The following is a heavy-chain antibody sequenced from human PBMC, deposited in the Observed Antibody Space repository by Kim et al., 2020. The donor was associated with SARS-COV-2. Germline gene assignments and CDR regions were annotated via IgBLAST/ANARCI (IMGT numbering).Heavy chain of an antibody. CDR3: ARDGIGSGSSGGYQH. CDR1: GYTFTSYA. Sequence: ASVKVSCKASGYTFTSYAMHWVRQAPGQRLEWMGWINAGNGNTKYSQKFQGRVTITRDTSASTAYMELSSLRSEDTAVYYCARDGIGSGSSGGYQHWGQGTLVTVSS. V-gene: IGHV1-3*01. J-gene: IGHJ1*01. CDR2: INAGNGNT. D-gene: IGHD3-10*01.